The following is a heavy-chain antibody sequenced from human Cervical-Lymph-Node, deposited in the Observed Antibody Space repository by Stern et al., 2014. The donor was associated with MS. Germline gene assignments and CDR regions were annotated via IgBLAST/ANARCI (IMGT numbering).Heavy chain of an antibody. Sequence: EVQLVESGGGLVKPGGSLRLSCAASGFTFSSYSMNWVRQAPGKGLEWVASISSGGSYRYYADSLKGRFTISRDNAKNSLYLQMNRLRAEDTAVYYCARGRGGNYRYYFDYWGQGTLVTVSS. V-gene: IGHV3-21*01. CDR2: ISSGGSYR. J-gene: IGHJ4*02. CDR1: GFTFSSYS. D-gene: IGHD4-23*01. CDR3: ARGRGGNYRYYFDY.